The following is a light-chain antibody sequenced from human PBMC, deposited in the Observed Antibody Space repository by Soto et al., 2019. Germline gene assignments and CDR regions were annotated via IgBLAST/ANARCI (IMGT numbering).Light chain of an antibody. J-gene: IGLJ1*01. CDR1: SNDIGGYNY. Sequence: QSVLSQPASVSGSPGQSITIPCTGTSNDIGGYNYVSWYQQFPGKAPKLIIYDVTNRPSGVSFRFSGSKSGNTASLTISGLQAEDEACYNCSSYSSTTLCRLFGAG. V-gene: IGLV2-14*03. CDR2: DVT. CDR3: SSYSSTTLCRL.